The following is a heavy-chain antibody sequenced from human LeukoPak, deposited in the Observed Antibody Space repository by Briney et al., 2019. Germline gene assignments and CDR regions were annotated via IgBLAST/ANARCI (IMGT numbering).Heavy chain of an antibody. Sequence: GGSLRLSCAASGFTFSSYWMSWVRQAPGKGLEWVANIKQDGSEKYYVDSVKGRFTISRDNAKNSLYLQMNSLRAEDTAVYYCARARGVGATFDAFDIWGQGTMVTVSS. CDR3: ARARGVGATFDAFDI. CDR2: IKQDGSEK. J-gene: IGHJ3*02. CDR1: GFTFSSYW. V-gene: IGHV3-7*01. D-gene: IGHD1-26*01.